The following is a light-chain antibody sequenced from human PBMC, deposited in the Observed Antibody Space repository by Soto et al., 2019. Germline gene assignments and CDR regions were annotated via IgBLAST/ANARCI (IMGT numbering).Light chain of an antibody. CDR3: QQYGSSPPMYT. CDR2: GAS. V-gene: IGKV3-20*01. Sequence: EIVLTQSPGTLSLSPGERATFSCRASQSVCSSYLAWYQQKPGQAPRHPIYGASSRATGIPDRFSGSGSGTDFTLTISRLEPEDFAVYYCQQYGSSPPMYTFGQGT. CDR1: QSVCSSY. J-gene: IGKJ2*01.